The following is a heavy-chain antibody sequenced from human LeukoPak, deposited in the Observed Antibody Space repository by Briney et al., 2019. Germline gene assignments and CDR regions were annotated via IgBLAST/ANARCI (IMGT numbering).Heavy chain of an antibody. Sequence: GASVKVSCKVSGYTLTELSMHWVRQAPGKGLVWMGGFDPEDGETIYAQKFQGRVTMTEDTSTDTAYMELSSLRSEDTAVYYCATKPITMVRGVIPDWGQGTLVTVSS. CDR3: ATKPITMVRGVIPD. CDR1: GYTLTELS. V-gene: IGHV1-24*01. J-gene: IGHJ4*02. CDR2: FDPEDGET. D-gene: IGHD3-10*01.